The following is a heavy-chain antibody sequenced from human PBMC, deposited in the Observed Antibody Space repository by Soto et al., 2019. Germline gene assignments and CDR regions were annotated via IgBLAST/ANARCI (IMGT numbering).Heavy chain of an antibody. CDR1: GGTFSSYA. J-gene: IGHJ5*02. V-gene: IGHV1-69*13. Sequence: GASVKVSCKASGGTFSSYAISCVRQAPGQGLEWMGGIIPIFGTANYAQKFQGRVTITADESTSTAYMELSSLRSEDTAVYYCAREEVTIFGVVIINWFDPWGQGTLVTVSS. D-gene: IGHD3-3*01. CDR3: AREEVTIFGVVIINWFDP. CDR2: IIPIFGTA.